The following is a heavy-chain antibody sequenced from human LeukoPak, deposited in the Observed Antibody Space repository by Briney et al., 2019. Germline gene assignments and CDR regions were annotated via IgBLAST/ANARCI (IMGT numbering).Heavy chain of an antibody. CDR2: IYYSGST. Sequence: IPSETLSLTCTVSGGSISSSSYYWGWIRQPPGKGLEWIGSIYYSGSTYYNPSLKSRVTISVDTSKNQFSLKLSSVTAADTAVYYCARDTYSSGWGEFDYWGQGTLVTVSS. CDR1: GGSISSSSYY. D-gene: IGHD6-19*01. CDR3: ARDTYSSGWGEFDY. V-gene: IGHV4-39*07. J-gene: IGHJ4*02.